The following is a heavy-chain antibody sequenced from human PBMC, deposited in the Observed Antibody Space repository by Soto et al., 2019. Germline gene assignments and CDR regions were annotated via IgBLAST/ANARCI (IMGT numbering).Heavy chain of an antibody. CDR2: MNPNSGDT. CDR1: FTSYD. J-gene: IGHJ6*02. D-gene: IGHD6-19*01. Sequence: QVQLVQSGAEVKKPGASVKVSCTFTSYDINWVRQAPGQGLEWMAWMNPNSGDTRYAQKLQGRVTMTRNTSSFTAYMELSSLRSEGTAVYYCARGPGSSDWRFSYYYMDVWGQGTTVTVSS. V-gene: IGHV1-8*01. CDR3: ARGPGSSDWRFSYYYMDV.